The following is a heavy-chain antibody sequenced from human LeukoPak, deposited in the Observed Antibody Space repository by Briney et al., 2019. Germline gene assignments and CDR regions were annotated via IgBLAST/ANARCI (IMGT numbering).Heavy chain of an antibody. Sequence: ASVKVSCKASGYTFTSYTIHWVRQAPGQRLEWMGWGNTGKGNTKYSQEFQGRFTITRDTSASTAYSELRSLGSEDMAIYYCARGGTGYCGNGVCYGMDVWGQGTTVTVS. CDR1: GYTFTSYT. CDR2: GNTGKGNT. V-gene: IGHV1-3*02. CDR3: ARGGTGYCGNGVCYGMDV. J-gene: IGHJ6*02. D-gene: IGHD2-8*01.